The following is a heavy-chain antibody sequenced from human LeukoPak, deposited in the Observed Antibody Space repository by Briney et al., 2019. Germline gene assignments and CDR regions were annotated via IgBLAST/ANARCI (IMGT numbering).Heavy chain of an antibody. D-gene: IGHD2-2*01. V-gene: IGHV4-59*01. CDR1: GGSISGYY. Sequence: PSETLSLTCTVSGGSISGYYWSWIRQPPGKGLEWIGYIYYSGSTNYNPSLKSRVTISVDTSKNQFSLKLSSVTAADTAVYYCARGKVVPAAFDYWGQGTLVTVSS. CDR3: ARGKVVPAAFDY. J-gene: IGHJ4*02. CDR2: IYYSGST.